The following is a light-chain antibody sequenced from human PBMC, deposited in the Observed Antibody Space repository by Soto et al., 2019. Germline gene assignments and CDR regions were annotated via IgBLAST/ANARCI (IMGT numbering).Light chain of an antibody. CDR2: EVS. V-gene: IGLV2-14*01. CDR3: SSYSRCTAYV. CDR1: SSDVGGYKY. Sequence: QSGLTQAASGSGTTGQSITISCTGTSSDVGGYKYVSWHQLHPGKAPKLIIYEVSNRPSGVSNRFSGSKSGNTASLTISGLQAEDEADYYCSSYSRCTAYVFGTVTKVT. J-gene: IGLJ1*01.